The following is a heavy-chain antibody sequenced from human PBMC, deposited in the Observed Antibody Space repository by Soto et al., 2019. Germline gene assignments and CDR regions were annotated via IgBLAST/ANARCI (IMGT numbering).Heavy chain of an antibody. D-gene: IGHD3-10*01. CDR2: ISAYNGNT. CDR3: GGGGGGSGSYYPYYYYYYGMDV. CDR1: GYTFTSYG. J-gene: IGHJ6*02. V-gene: IGHV1-18*01. Sequence: QVQLVQSGAEVKKPGASVKVSCKASGYTFTSYGISWVRQAPGQGLEWMGWISAYNGNTNYAQKLQGRVTMTTDTSTSTAYMELRSLGGGGGGGGGGGGGGGGSGSYYPYYYYYYGMDVWGQGTTVTVSS.